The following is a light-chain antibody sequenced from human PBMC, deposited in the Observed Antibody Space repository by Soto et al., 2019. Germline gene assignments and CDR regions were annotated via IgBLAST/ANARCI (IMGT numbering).Light chain of an antibody. J-gene: IGKJ2*01. CDR3: QHFGSSPPKYT. V-gene: IGKV3-20*01. Sequence: EVVLTQSPGTLSLSPGEIATLSCRASQTVSSSHLAWYQQKPGQAPRLLIYGASDRATDIPDRFSGSGSGTDCTRNISRLEPEDFAVYYCQHFGSSPPKYTFGQGTKLEIK. CDR1: QTVSSSH. CDR2: GAS.